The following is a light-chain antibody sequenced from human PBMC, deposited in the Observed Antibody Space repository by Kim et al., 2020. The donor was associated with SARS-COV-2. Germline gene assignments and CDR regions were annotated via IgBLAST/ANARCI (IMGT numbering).Light chain of an antibody. CDR2: LNSDGSH. CDR1: SGHSSYA. Sequence: QPVLTQSPSASASLGASVKLTCTLSSGHSSYAIAWHQQQPEKGPPYLMKLNSDGSHSKGDGIPDRFSGSSSGAERYLTISSLQSEDEADYYCQTWGTGIRVFGGGTQLTVL. J-gene: IGLJ3*02. CDR3: QTWGTGIRV. V-gene: IGLV4-69*01.